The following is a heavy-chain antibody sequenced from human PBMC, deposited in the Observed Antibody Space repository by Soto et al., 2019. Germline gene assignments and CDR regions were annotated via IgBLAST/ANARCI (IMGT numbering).Heavy chain of an antibody. Sequence: QITLKESGPTLVKPTQTLTLTCTFSGFSLKTGGAGVGWIRQPPGKALEWLALIYWNEDKRYSPSLKSRLTITKDTPKNQVVLTMTNIDPVETATYYCAHRGYGDYPRDNWFDPWGQGTLVTVSS. J-gene: IGHJ5*02. CDR2: IYWNEDK. V-gene: IGHV2-5*01. D-gene: IGHD4-17*01. CDR1: GFSLKTGGAG. CDR3: AHRGYGDYPRDNWFDP.